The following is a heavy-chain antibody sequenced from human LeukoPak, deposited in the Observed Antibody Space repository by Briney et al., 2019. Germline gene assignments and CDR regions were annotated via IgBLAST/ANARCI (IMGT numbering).Heavy chain of an antibody. Sequence: ASVKVSCKASGYTFTAYHMHWVRQAPGQGLEWMGRINPNSGGTNYPQKFQGRVTMTRDTSISTAYMELSRLRSDDTAVYYCARDLRYCSSSSCRSQDAFDIWGQGTMVTVSS. CDR2: INPNSGGT. D-gene: IGHD2-2*01. CDR1: GYTFTAYH. J-gene: IGHJ3*02. CDR3: ARDLRYCSSSSCRSQDAFDI. V-gene: IGHV1-2*06.